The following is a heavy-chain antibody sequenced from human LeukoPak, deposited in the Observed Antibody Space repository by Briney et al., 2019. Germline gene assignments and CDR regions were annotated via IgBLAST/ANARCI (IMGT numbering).Heavy chain of an antibody. Sequence: PGGSLRLSCVASGFTFGSYWMHWVRQAPGKGPAWVSRISGDGGTYYADSVKGRFTISRDNSKNTLFLQMNNLRAEDTAVYYCAKDGEDWGQGTQVTVSS. J-gene: IGHJ4*02. CDR1: GFTFGSYW. CDR3: AKDGED. CDR2: ISGDGGT. V-gene: IGHV3-74*01.